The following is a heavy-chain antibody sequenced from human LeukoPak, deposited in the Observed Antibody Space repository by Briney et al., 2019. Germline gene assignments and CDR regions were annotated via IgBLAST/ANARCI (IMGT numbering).Heavy chain of an antibody. D-gene: IGHD3-22*01. CDR2: IYHSGSA. CDR3: ARIAREYYDSSGYYPYYYYYGMDV. Sequence: SETLSLTCAVSGGSISSSNWWSWVRQPPGKGLEWIGEIYHSGSANYNPSLKSRVTISVDTSKNQFSLKLSSVTAADTAVYYCARIAREYYDSSGYYPYYYYYGMDVWGQGTTVTVSS. J-gene: IGHJ6*02. V-gene: IGHV4-4*02. CDR1: GGSISSSNW.